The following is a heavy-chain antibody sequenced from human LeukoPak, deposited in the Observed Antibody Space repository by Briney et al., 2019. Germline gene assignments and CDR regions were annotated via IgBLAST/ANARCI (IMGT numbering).Heavy chain of an antibody. V-gene: IGHV3-74*01. CDR1: GFTFSTSW. Sequence: GGSLRLSCATSGFTFSTSWMHWVRQAPGRGLVWVSRINTDGNTRDYAHSVKGRFTISRDNAKNTLYLQMNSLRAEDTAVYYCVRDMGYYDKDWGQGTLVTVSS. D-gene: IGHD3-22*01. CDR3: VRDMGYYDKD. J-gene: IGHJ4*02. CDR2: INTDGNTR.